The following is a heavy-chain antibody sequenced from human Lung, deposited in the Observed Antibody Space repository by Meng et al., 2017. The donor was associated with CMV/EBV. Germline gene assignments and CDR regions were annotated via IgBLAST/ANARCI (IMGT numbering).Heavy chain of an antibody. J-gene: IGHJ4*02. V-gene: IGHV1-2*06. CDR2: INPKSGAT. CDR1: GYTFTGYY. D-gene: IGHD3-10*01. CDR3: ARFGEVIDY. Sequence: QFQLVQSGADVKKPGAALKVPCEPAGYTFTGYYTHWVRQAPGQGLEWIGRINPKSGATDYAQEFQGRVTLTSDKSINTAYMELNRLTSDDTAVYYCARFGEVIDYWGQGTPVTVSS.